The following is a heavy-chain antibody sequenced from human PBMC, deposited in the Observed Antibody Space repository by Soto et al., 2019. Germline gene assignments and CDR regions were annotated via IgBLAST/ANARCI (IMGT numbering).Heavy chain of an antibody. D-gene: IGHD3-22*01. CDR2: IYPGDSDT. CDR1: GYSFTSYW. Sequence: GESLKISCKGSGYSFTSYWIGWVRQMPGKGLEWMGIIYPGDSDTRYSPSFQGQVTISADKSISTAYLQWSSLKASDTAMYYCARSYVSGYYDSSGDRGTYYYYGMDVWGQGTTVTVSS. CDR3: ARSYVSGYYDSSGDRGTYYYYGMDV. V-gene: IGHV5-51*01. J-gene: IGHJ6*02.